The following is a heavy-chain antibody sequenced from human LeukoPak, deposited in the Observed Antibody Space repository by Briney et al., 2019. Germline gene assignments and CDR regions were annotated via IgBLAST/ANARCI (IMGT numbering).Heavy chain of an antibody. J-gene: IGHJ4*02. Sequence: SGPTLVKPTQTLTLTCTFSGFSLSSSGVAVWWIRQTPGKALEWIALIYWHDDKRYGPSLKSRLTITKDTSKNQVVLTMSNMDPVDTATYYCAHSSFDILTGPFDYWGQGTLVTVSS. V-gene: IGHV2-5*05. CDR3: AHSSFDILTGPFDY. CDR2: IYWHDDK. D-gene: IGHD3-9*01. CDR1: GFSLSSSGVA.